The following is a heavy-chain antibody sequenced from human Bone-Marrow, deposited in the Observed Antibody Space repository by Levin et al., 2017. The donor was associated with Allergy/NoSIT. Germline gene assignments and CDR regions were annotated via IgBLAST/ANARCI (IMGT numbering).Heavy chain of an antibody. J-gene: IGHJ4*02. D-gene: IGHD3-10*01. Sequence: SETLSLTCTVSGDSIINNNYYWAWIRQPPGKGLEWIGSIFYGGSTYYNLSLKSRVTISVDTSKNQLSLRLNSVTAADTAKYFCARDNRSRYYYGSGSYLDIWGQGILVSVPS. CDR1: GDSIINNNYY. CDR2: IFYGGST. V-gene: IGHV4-39*07. CDR3: ARDNRSRYYYGSGSYLDI.